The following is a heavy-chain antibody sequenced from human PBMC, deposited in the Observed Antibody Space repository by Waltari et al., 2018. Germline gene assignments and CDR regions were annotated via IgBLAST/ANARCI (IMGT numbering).Heavy chain of an antibody. J-gene: IGHJ4*02. CDR3: MREGI. V-gene: IGHV4-61*02. D-gene: IGHD3-10*01. CDR2: IYTSGGT. Sequence: QVQLQESGPGLVKPSQSLSLTCPVSGGSISHGFYYWSWIRQPAGKGLEWIGRIYTSGGTDFNPSLKSRVSISLDASKNQFSLNLTSVTAADTAVYYCMREGIWGQGTQVTVSS. CDR1: GGSISHGFYY.